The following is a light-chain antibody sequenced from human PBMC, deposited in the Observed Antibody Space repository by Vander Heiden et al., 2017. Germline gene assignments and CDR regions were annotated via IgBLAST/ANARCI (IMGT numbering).Light chain of an antibody. CDR3: QESINWPYT. Sequence: EIVFTQSPATLSVFPGERDTLPCRASQSVGSNLAWYQQKPGQAPRLLIYSASTRATGIPARFSGTGSGTEFTLTMSSPHSADFAVYYCQESINWPYTFDQASKPEMK. CDR1: QSVGSN. CDR2: SAS. J-gene: IGKJ2*01. V-gene: IGKV3-15*01.